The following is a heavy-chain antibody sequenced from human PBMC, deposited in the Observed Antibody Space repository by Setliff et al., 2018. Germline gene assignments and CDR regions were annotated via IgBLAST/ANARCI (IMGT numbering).Heavy chain of an antibody. CDR3: ARDGPLYDNFWNAPGYMDV. J-gene: IGHJ4*02. Sequence: GGSLRLSCAASGFTFSTYAIHWVRQGPGKGLEWVAIVSYDGRNKYYADSVKGRFTISRDNSKNTVSLQMNSLRPEDTAVYYCARDGPLYDNFWNAPGYMDVWGQGTLVTVSS. V-gene: IGHV3-30*01. D-gene: IGHD3-3*01. CDR2: VSYDGRNK. CDR1: GFTFSTYA.